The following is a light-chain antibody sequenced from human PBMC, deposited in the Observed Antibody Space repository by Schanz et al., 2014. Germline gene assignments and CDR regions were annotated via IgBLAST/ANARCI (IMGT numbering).Light chain of an antibody. V-gene: IGLV2-14*01. Sequence: QSALTQPASVSGSPGQSITISCTATGSADGAFTYVSWYQQHPGKAPKLMIYDVSNRPSGVSNRFSGSKSGNTASLTISGLQAEDEGDYYCCSYAGSRFGGGTKLTVL. CDR3: CSYAGSR. CDR2: DVS. J-gene: IGLJ3*02. CDR1: GSADGAFTY.